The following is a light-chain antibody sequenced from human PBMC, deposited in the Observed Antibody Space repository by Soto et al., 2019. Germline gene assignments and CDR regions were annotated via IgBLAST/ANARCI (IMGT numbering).Light chain of an antibody. CDR1: QDISHY. V-gene: IGKV1-33*01. CDR3: QQYDDLPIT. J-gene: IGKJ5*01. CDR2: DAS. Sequence: QSPSSLSAAVGAAVTITCEASQDISHYLNWYQQKPGKALKLLIYDASNLHPGVPSRFRGSGSGSEFSFNITSLQPEDVATYYCQQYDDLPITSGQGTRLEIK.